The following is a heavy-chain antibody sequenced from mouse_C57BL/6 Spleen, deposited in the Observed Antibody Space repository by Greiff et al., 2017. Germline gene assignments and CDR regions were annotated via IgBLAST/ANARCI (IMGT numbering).Heavy chain of an antibody. CDR3: AREGYYYGRRDY. D-gene: IGHD1-1*01. Sequence: QVQLQQSGAELMKPGASVKLSCKASGYTFTGYWIEWVKQRPGHGLEWIGEIFPGSGCTNYNEKFKGKATFTADTSSNTAYMHLSSLTAEDSAIYYGAREGYYYGRRDYWGQGTTLTVSA. CDR1: GYTFTGYW. CDR2: IFPGSGCT. J-gene: IGHJ2*01. V-gene: IGHV1-9*01.